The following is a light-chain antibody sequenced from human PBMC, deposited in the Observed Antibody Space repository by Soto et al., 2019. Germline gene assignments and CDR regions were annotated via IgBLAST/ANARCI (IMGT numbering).Light chain of an antibody. V-gene: IGKV2-28*01. CDR2: LGS. J-gene: IGKJ1*01. CDR1: QSLLHTNGFNY. CDR3: MQALQTPRT. Sequence: DIMMTQSPLSLPVTPGEPASTSCRSSQSLLHTNGFNYLDWYLQKPGQSPQLLIYLGSNRASGVPDRFSGSGSGTDFTLKISRVEAEDVGVYYCMQALQTPRTFGQGTKVEIK.